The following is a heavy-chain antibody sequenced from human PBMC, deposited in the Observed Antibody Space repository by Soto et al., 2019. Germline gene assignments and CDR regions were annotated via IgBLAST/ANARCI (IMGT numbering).Heavy chain of an antibody. V-gene: IGHV4-39*01. D-gene: IGHD4-4*01. J-gene: IGHJ6*02. Sequence: LSLTCTVSGGSISSSSYYWGWIRQPPGKGLEWIGSIYYSGSTYYNPSLKSRVTISVDTSKNQFSLKLSSVTAADTAVYYCARHLPTTAYYYYGMDVWGQGTTVTVSS. CDR2: IYYSGST. CDR3: ARHLPTTAYYYYGMDV. CDR1: GGSISSSSYY.